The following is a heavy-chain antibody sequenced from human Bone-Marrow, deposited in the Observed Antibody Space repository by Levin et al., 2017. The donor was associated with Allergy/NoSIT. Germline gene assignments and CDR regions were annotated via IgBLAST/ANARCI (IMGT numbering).Heavy chain of an antibody. J-gene: IGHJ4*02. CDR1: GFTFSNYV. CDR3: ATDRGLQLWEYFFDF. Sequence: QTGGSLRLSCVASGFTFSNYVMHWVRQAPGKGLEWVAFISDDGSTKYYADSVKGRFTISRDNSKNTLFLQMNSLRPEDTAVYYCATDRGLQLWEYFFDFWGQGTRVTVSS. V-gene: IGHV3-30-3*01. CDR2: ISDDGSTK. D-gene: IGHD1-1*01.